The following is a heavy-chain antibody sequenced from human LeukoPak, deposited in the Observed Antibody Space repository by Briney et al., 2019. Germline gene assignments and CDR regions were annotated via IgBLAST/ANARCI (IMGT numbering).Heavy chain of an antibody. CDR1: GGSISSYY. Sequence: SETLSLTCTVSGGSISSYYWSWIRQPPGKGLEWIGYIYYSGSTNYNPSLKSRVTISVDTSKNQFSLKLSSVTAADTAAYYGARDTSYYDILTGFHKPGYFDYWGQGTLVTVSS. V-gene: IGHV4-59*01. D-gene: IGHD3-9*01. CDR3: ARDTSYYDILTGFHKPGYFDY. CDR2: IYYSGST. J-gene: IGHJ4*02.